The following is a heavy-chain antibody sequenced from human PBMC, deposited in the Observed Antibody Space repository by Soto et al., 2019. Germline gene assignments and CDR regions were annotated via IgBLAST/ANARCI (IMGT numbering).Heavy chain of an antibody. CDR1: GFSFSNYA. Sequence: EVQLVESGGGLVQPGGSLRLSCVGSGFSFSNYAMDWVRQAQGKGLEWVSYISLSSSNIHYADSVQGRFTISRDNAKNSMYLQMNSLRAEDTAVYYCARDPSRGSYWARYIDLWGRGTLVTVSS. CDR3: ARDPSRGSYWARYIDL. D-gene: IGHD1-26*01. J-gene: IGHJ2*01. V-gene: IGHV3-48*01. CDR2: ISLSSSNI.